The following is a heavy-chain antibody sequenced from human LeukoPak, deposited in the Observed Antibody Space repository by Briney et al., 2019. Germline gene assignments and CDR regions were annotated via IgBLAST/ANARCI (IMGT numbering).Heavy chain of an antibody. CDR3: ARHSPSAAGEPFDY. V-gene: IGHV4-59*08. J-gene: IGHJ4*02. CDR1: GGSISSYY. Sequence: PSETLSLTCTVSGGSISSYYWSWSRQPPGKGLEWIGYIYYSGSTNYNPPLKSRVTISVDTSKNQFSLKLSSVTAADTAVYYCARHSPSAAGEPFDYWGQGTLVTVSS. CDR2: IYYSGST. D-gene: IGHD6-13*01.